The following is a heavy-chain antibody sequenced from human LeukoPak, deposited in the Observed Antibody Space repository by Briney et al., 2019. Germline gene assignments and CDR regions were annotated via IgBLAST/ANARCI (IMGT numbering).Heavy chain of an antibody. D-gene: IGHD2-15*01. V-gene: IGHV3-7*01. Sequence: PGGSLRVSCAASGFTFSNYWMSWVRQAPGKGLEWVANIKQDGSEKCYVHSVKGRFTISRDNAKNSLYLQMNSLRAEDTAVYYCARDRWELLSNSYHYCGLDVWGQGTTVTVSS. CDR2: IKQDGSEK. CDR3: ARDRWELLSNSYHYCGLDV. CDR1: GFTFSNYW. J-gene: IGHJ6*02.